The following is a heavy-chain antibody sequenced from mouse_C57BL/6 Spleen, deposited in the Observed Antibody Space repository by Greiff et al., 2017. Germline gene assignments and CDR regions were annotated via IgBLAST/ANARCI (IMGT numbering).Heavy chain of an antibody. Sequence: DVMLVASGGGLVQPGGSMKLSCAASGFTFSDAWMDWVRQSPEKGLEWVAEIRNKANTHATYYAESVEGRFTISRYDSKSSVYLQMNSLRAEDTGIYYCTSVRLEGYAMDYWGQGTSVTVSS. J-gene: IGHJ4*01. CDR2: IRNKANTHAT. V-gene: IGHV6-6*01. CDR1: GFTFSDAW. CDR3: TSVRLEGYAMDY.